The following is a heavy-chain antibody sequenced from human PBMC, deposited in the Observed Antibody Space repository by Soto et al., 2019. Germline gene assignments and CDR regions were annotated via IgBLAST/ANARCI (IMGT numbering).Heavy chain of an antibody. CDR1: GVTFSISV. D-gene: IGHD4-17*01. CDR2: ISSSSSYI. J-gene: IGHJ4*02. CDR3: YVDDYDLSY. V-gene: IGHV3-21*01. Sequence: PGGSLKLGSAACGVTFSISVVDGVRQAPGKGLEWVSSISSSSSYIYYADSVKGRFTISRDNAKNSLYLQMNSLRAEDTAVYYSYVDDYDLSYWGQGTQVTVHS.